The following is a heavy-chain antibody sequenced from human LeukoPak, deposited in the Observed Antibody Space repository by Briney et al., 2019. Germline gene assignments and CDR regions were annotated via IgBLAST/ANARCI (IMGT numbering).Heavy chain of an antibody. CDR3: ANVPVAATPFYYYYGMDV. Sequence: PGGSLRLSCAASGFTFSSYAMSWVRQVPGKGLEWVSAISGSGGSTYYADSVKGRFTISRDNSKNTLYLQMNSLRAEDTAVYYCANVPVAATPFYYYYGMDVWGQGTTVTVSS. J-gene: IGHJ6*02. D-gene: IGHD2-15*01. CDR2: ISGSGGST. V-gene: IGHV3-23*01. CDR1: GFTFSSYA.